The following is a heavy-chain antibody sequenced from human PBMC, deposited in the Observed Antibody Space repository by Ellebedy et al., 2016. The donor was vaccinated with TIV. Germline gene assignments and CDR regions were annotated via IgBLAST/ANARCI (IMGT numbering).Heavy chain of an antibody. Sequence: GESLKISXAASGFTFSSYAMSWVRQAPGKGLEWVSAISGSGGSTYYADSVKGRFTISRDNSKNTLYLQMNSLRAEDTAVYYCAKDSDVVPAAPFDYWGQGTLVTVSS. J-gene: IGHJ4*02. V-gene: IGHV3-23*01. D-gene: IGHD2-2*01. CDR1: GFTFSSYA. CDR3: AKDSDVVPAAPFDY. CDR2: ISGSGGST.